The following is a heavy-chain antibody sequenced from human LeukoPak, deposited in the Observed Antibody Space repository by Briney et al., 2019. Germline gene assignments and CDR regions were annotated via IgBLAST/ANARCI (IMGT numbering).Heavy chain of an antibody. CDR3: ARRPTNYFGMDV. V-gene: IGHV4-39*01. CDR1: GGSFTSSSFY. D-gene: IGHD2-8*01. J-gene: IGHJ6*02. Sequence: SETLSLTCSVSGGSFTSSSFYWGWIRQPPGKGLEWIGSMYYSGSTYYNPSLKSRVTISVDTSKNQLSLKLSSVIATDTAVYYCARRPTNYFGMDVWGQGTTVTVSS. CDR2: MYYSGST.